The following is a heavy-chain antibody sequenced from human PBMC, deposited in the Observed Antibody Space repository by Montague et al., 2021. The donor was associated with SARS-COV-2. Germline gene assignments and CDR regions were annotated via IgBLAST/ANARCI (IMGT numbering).Heavy chain of an antibody. CDR2: VYYNGDT. V-gene: IGHV4-59*08. J-gene: IGHJ3*01. Sequence: SETLSLTCTVSGGSTASHYWNWIRQSPGKRPEWTGYVYYNGDTKYNPSLQSRVTISIDTSENQFSLRLNSVTAADTAVYLCARGWAFDPRGQGRLVTVSS. D-gene: IGHD6-19*01. CDR3: ARGWAFDP. CDR1: GGSTASHY.